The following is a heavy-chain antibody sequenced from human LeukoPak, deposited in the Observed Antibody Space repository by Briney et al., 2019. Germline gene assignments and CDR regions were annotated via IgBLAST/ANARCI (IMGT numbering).Heavy chain of an antibody. CDR2: IIPILGIA. D-gene: IGHD3-22*01. CDR3: AREGVVITPSSTPNQDAFDI. CDR1: GGTFSSYA. J-gene: IGHJ3*02. Sequence: LVKVSCKASGGTFSSYAISWVRQAPGQGLEWMGRIIPILGIANYAQKFQGRVTITADKSTSTAYMELSSLRSEDTAVYYCAREGVVITPSSTPNQDAFDIWGQGTMVTVSS. V-gene: IGHV1-69*04.